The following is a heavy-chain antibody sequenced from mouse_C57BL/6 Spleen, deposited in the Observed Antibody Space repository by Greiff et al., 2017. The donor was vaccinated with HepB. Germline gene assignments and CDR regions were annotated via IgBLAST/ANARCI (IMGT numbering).Heavy chain of an antibody. Sequence: QVQLQQSGAELVMPGASVKLSCKASGYTFTSYWMHWVKQRPGQGLEWIGEIDPSDSYTNYNQKFKGKSTLTVDKSSSTAYMQLSSLTSEDSAVYYCARWDYGSSAFDYWGQGTTLTVSS. D-gene: IGHD1-1*01. CDR1: GYTFTSYW. V-gene: IGHV1-69*01. CDR2: IDPSDSYT. CDR3: ARWDYGSSAFDY. J-gene: IGHJ2*01.